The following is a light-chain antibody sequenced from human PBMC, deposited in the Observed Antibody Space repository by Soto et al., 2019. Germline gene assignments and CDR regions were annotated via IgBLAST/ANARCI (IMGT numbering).Light chain of an antibody. V-gene: IGKV1-5*01. CDR3: QQYNTYSPNT. Sequence: DIQMTQSPSTLSASVGDRVTITCRASQTISNWLAWYQQKPGKAPKLLIYDASSLESGVPSRFSGSASGTEFTLTISTLQPDDFATYYCQQYNTYSPNTFGQGTRLESK. CDR1: QTISNW. J-gene: IGKJ5*01. CDR2: DAS.